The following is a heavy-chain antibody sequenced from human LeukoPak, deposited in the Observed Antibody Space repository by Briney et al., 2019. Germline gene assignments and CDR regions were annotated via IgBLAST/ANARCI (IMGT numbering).Heavy chain of an antibody. J-gene: IGHJ4*02. CDR1: GFTFSSYA. CDR3: ARDYTYCSGSRCYDRFDY. V-gene: IGHV3-23*01. Sequence: GGSLRLSCAASGFTFSSYAMSWVRQAPGKGLEWVSGIRGSGGSTYYADSVKGRFTISRDNSKNTLYLQMNSLRAEDTAVYYCARDYTYCSGSRCYDRFDYWGQGIRVTVSS. D-gene: IGHD2-15*01. CDR2: IRGSGGST.